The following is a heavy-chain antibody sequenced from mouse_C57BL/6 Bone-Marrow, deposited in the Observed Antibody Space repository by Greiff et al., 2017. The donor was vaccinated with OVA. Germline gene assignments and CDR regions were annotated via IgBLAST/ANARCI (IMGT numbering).Heavy chain of an antibody. CDR2: IYPGSGST. CDR1: GYTFTSYW. V-gene: IGHV1-55*01. Sequence: VQLQQPGAELVKPGASVKMSCKASGYTFTSYWITWVKQRPGQGLEWIGDIYPGSGSTNYNEKFKSKATLTVDTSSSTAYMQLSSLTSEDSAVYYCARDGYGNLYYFDYWGQGTTLTVSS. CDR3: ARDGYGNLYYFDY. J-gene: IGHJ2*01. D-gene: IGHD2-10*02.